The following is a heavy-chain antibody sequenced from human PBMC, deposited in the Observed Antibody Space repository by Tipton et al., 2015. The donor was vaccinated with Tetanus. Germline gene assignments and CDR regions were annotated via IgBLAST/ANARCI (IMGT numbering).Heavy chain of an antibody. CDR1: GGSISSYY. J-gene: IGHJ6*02. V-gene: IGHV4-4*07. Sequence: TLSLTCTVSGGSISSYYWSWIRQPAGKGLEWIGRIYTSESTNYNPSLKSRLTMSVDTSKNQFSLRLNSVTAADTAVYYCAGMQCYGMDVWGQGTTVTVSS. D-gene: IGHD6-19*01. CDR3: AGMQCYGMDV. CDR2: IYTSEST.